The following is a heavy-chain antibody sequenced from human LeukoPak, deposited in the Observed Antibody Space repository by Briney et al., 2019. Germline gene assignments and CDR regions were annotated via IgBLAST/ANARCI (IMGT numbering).Heavy chain of an antibody. J-gene: IGHJ5*02. D-gene: IGHD2-2*01. V-gene: IGHV3-33*06. CDR2: IWRDGSNR. CDR3: AKDDIVVVPAPFDP. Sequence: PGGSLRLSCGTSGFFFSHYAMHWVRQPPGKGLEWVTMIWRDGSNRFYADSVKGRFTISRDNSKNTLYLQMNSLRAEDTAVYYCAKDDIVVVPAPFDPWGQGTLVTVSS. CDR1: GFFFSHYA.